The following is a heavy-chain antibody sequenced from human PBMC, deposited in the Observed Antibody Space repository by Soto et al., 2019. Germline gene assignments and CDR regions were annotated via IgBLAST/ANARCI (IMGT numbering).Heavy chain of an antibody. Sequence: GGSLRLSCAASGFTFSSYAMSWVRQAPGKGLEWVSAISGSGGSTYYADSVKGRFTISRDNSKNTLYLQMNSLRAEDTAVYYCAKDSVVVEPAARPKWFDPWGQGTLVTVSS. J-gene: IGHJ5*02. V-gene: IGHV3-23*01. D-gene: IGHD2-2*01. CDR3: AKDSVVVEPAARPKWFDP. CDR1: GFTFSSYA. CDR2: ISGSGGST.